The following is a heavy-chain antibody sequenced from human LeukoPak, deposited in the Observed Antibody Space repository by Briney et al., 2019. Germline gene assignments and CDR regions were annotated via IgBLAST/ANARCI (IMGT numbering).Heavy chain of an antibody. V-gene: IGHV1-69*13. D-gene: IGHD1-26*01. CDR2: IIPIFGTA. CDR3: ARGAVGATTPVYYYYYGMDV. CDR1: GYIFTTYP. Sequence: ASVKVSCKASGYIFTTYPMNWVRQAPGQGLEWMGGIIPIFGTANYAQKFQGRVTITADESTSTAYMELSSLRSEDTAVYYCARGAVGATTPVYYYYYGMDVWGQGTTVTVSS. J-gene: IGHJ6*02.